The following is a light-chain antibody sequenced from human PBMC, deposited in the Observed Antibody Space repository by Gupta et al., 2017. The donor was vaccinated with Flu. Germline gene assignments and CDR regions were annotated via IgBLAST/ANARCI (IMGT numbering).Light chain of an antibody. CDR2: GSS. J-gene: IGKJ1*01. CDR3: QQEKYGHVSRT. CDR1: QSVSSN. V-gene: IGKV3-15*01. Sequence: EIVMTQSPATLSVSPGERATLSCRASQSVSSNLAWYQEKPSQAPRLLIYGSSTRAKGITATYSGSGDGGEEKLTITRRQSEDFEVYECQQEKYGHVSRTFGQGTKVEIK.